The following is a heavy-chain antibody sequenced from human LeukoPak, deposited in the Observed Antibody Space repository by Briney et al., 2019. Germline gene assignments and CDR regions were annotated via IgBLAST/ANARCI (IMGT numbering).Heavy chain of an antibody. J-gene: IGHJ4*02. Sequence: SETLSLTCTVSGGSISSSSYYWGWIRRPPGKGLEWIGSIYYSGSTYYNPSLKSRVAISVDTSKNQFSLKLSSVTAADTAVYYCARHFDGYNIDYWGQGTLVTVSS. CDR2: IYYSGST. CDR1: GGSISSSSYY. CDR3: ARHFDGYNIDY. D-gene: IGHD5-24*01. V-gene: IGHV4-39*01.